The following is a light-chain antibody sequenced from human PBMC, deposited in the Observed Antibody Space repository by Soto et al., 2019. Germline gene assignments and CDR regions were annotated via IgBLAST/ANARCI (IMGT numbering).Light chain of an antibody. V-gene: IGKV3-15*01. CDR1: QSVSGN. CDR3: QQYNNWPPWT. CDR2: GAS. J-gene: IGKJ1*01. Sequence: EIVMTQSPATLSVSPGERATLACRASQSVSGNLAWYQQKPGQAPRLLIYGASTRATGIPARFSGSGSGTEFTLTISSLQSEDFAVYYCQQYNNWPPWTFGQGTNVEIK.